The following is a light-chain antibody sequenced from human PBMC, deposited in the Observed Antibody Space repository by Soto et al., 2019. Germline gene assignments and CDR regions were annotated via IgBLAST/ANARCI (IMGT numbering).Light chain of an antibody. Sequence: EIVLTQSPGTLSLSPGERATLSCRASQSVSSSYLAWYQQKPGQAPRLLIYGASSRATGIPDRFSGSGSGKEFTLTISRREPEDFALYYCQQYGRSLFTFGPVTKVDIK. CDR1: QSVSSSY. J-gene: IGKJ3*01. V-gene: IGKV3-20*01. CDR2: GAS. CDR3: QQYGRSLFT.